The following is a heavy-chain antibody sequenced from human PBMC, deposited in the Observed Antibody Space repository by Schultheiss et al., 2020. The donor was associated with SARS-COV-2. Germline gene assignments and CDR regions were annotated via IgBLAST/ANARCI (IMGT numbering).Heavy chain of an antibody. CDR2: ISSSSSTI. D-gene: IGHD6-19*01. CDR3: AKDISVAGTGVLDY. V-gene: IGHV3-48*01. Sequence: GGSLRLSCAASGFTFSSYSMNWVRQAPGKGLEWVSYISSSSSTIYYADSVKGRFTISRDNAKNTLYLQMNSLRAEDTALYYCAKDISVAGTGVLDYWGQGTLVTVSS. J-gene: IGHJ4*02. CDR1: GFTFSSYS.